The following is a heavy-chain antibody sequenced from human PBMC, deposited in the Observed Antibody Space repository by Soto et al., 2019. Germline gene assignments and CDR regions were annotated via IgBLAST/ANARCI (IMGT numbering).Heavy chain of an antibody. J-gene: IGHJ5*01. D-gene: IGHD1-1*01. Sequence: GWSLRLSCSASGFTFKTYWMTWVRQIPGKGLEWVAHIKHDGTEKHYVDSVRGRFTISRDNAKNSLYLQMNSLRAEDTAIYYCGRYGNLRPDSWGQGILVTVSS. CDR3: GRYGNLRPDS. V-gene: IGHV3-7*01. CDR1: GFTFKTYW. CDR2: IKHDGTEK.